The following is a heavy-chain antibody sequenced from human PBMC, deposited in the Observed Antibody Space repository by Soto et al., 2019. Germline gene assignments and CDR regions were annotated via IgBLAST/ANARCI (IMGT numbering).Heavy chain of an antibody. V-gene: IGHV3-48*04. J-gene: IGHJ4*02. Sequence: GGSLRLSCAASGFTFSSYSMNWVRQAPGKGLEWVSYISSSSSTIYYADSVKGRFTISRDNAKNSLYLQMNSLRAEDTAVYYCASSPSGVVTAFKWGQGTLVTVSS. CDR2: ISSSSSTI. D-gene: IGHD2-21*02. CDR1: GFTFSSYS. CDR3: ASSPSGVVTAFK.